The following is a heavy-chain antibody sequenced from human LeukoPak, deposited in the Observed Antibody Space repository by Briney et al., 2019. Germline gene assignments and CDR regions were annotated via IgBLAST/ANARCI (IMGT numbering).Heavy chain of an antibody. CDR2: IRSKAYGGTT. CDR3: ARMEKFYYGSGGFSPPLMDV. V-gene: IGHV3-49*03. Sequence: GGSLRLSCTASGFTFGDYAMSWFRQAPGKGLEWVGFIRSKAYGGTTEYAASVKGRFTISRDDSKSIAYLQMNSLKTEDTAVYYCARMEKFYYGSGGFSPPLMDVWGQGTTVIVSS. CDR1: GFTFGDYA. J-gene: IGHJ6*02. D-gene: IGHD3-10*01.